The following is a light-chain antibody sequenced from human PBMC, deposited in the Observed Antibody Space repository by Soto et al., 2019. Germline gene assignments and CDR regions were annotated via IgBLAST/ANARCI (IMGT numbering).Light chain of an antibody. Sequence: QSALTQPASVSGSPGQSITISCTGTSSDVGGYNYVSWYQQHPGKAPELMIYDVSSRPSGVSNRFSGSKSGNTASLTISGLQAEDEADYYCASWDDRLSAVVFGGGTKVTVL. CDR3: ASWDDRLSAVV. CDR2: DVS. J-gene: IGLJ3*02. V-gene: IGLV2-14*01. CDR1: SSDVGGYNY.